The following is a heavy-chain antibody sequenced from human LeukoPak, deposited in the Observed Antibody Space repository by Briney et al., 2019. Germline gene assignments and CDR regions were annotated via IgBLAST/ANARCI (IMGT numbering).Heavy chain of an antibody. Sequence: GWSLRLSCAASGFTFSSYWMSWVRQAPGKGLEWVANIKQDGSEKYYVDSVKGRFTISRDNAKNSLYLQMNSLRAEDTAVYYCAREVRGSNEYYYYYYGMDVWGKGTTVTVSS. CDR2: IKQDGSEK. CDR1: GFTFSSYW. CDR3: AREVRGSNEYYYYYYGMDV. D-gene: IGHD4-11*01. J-gene: IGHJ6*04. V-gene: IGHV3-7*03.